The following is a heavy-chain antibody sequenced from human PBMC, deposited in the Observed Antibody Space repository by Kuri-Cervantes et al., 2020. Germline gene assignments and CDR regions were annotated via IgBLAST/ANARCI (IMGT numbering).Heavy chain of an antibody. CDR3: ARAGLSQEMATPFDY. D-gene: IGHD5-24*01. CDR2: IYPGDSDT. Sequence: KVSCKGSGYSFTSYWIGWVRQMPGKGLEWMGIIYPGDSDTRYSPSFQGQVTISADKSISTAYLQWSSLKASDTAMYYCARAGLSQEMATPFDYWGQGTLVTVSS. V-gene: IGHV5-51*01. J-gene: IGHJ4*02. CDR1: GYSFTSYW.